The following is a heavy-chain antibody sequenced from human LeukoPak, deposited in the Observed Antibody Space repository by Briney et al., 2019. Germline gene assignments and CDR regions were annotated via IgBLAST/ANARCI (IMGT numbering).Heavy chain of an antibody. J-gene: IGHJ4*02. CDR1: GGSISSGGYY. CDR3: ARSRHDYGDYVPFDY. D-gene: IGHD4-17*01. CDR2: IYYSGST. V-gene: IGHV4-30-4*08. Sequence: SETLSLTCTVSGGSISSGGYYWSWIRQRPGKGLEWIGYIYYSGSTYYNPSLKSRVTISVDRSKNQFSLKLSSVTAADTAVYYCARSRHDYGDYVPFDYWGQGTLVTVSS.